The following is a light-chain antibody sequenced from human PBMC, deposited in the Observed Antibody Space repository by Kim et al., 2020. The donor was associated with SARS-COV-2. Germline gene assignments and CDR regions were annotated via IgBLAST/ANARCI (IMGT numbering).Light chain of an antibody. CDR2: LNSDGSH. CDR3: QTWGTGKGV. V-gene: IGLV4-69*01. CDR1: SGHSSYA. Sequence: AAVKLTCTLSSGHSSYAIAWNQQQPEKGPRYLMKLNSDGSHSKGDGIPDRFSGSSSGAERYLTIASLQSEDEADYYCQTWGTGKGVFGGGTQLTVL. J-gene: IGLJ3*02.